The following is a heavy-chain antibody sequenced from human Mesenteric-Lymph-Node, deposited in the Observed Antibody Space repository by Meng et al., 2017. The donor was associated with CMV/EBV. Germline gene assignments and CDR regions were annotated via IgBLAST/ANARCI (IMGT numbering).Heavy chain of an antibody. J-gene: IGHJ5*02. CDR3: ASLWGSGYDYAFDP. V-gene: IGHV4-31*03. CDR2: IYYSGIT. CDR1: GGSISSGGYY. D-gene: IGHD5-12*01. Sequence: SETLSLTCTVSGGSISSGGYYWTWIRQHPGKGLEWIGYIYYSGITYYNPSLKSRVTISVDTSKNQFSLKLNSVTAADTAVYYCASLWGSGYDYAFDPWGQGTLVTVSS.